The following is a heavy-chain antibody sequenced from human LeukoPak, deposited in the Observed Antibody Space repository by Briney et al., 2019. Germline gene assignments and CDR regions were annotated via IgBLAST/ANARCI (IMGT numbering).Heavy chain of an antibody. Sequence: PGGSLRLSCTVSGFTVSSNSMSWVRQAPGKGLEWVSFIYSDNTHYSDSVKGRFTISRDNSKNTLYLQMNSLRAEDTAVYYCAWGSYRNYYFDYWGQGTLVTVSS. CDR1: GFTVSSNS. CDR2: IYSDNT. CDR3: AWGSYRNYYFDY. D-gene: IGHD3-16*02. J-gene: IGHJ4*02. V-gene: IGHV3-53*01.